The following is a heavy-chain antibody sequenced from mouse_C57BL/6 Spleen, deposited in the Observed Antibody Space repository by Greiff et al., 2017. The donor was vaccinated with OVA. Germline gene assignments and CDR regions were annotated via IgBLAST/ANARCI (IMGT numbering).Heavy chain of an antibody. D-gene: IGHD4-1*01. Sequence: QVQLQQSGAELVRPGASVTLSCKASGYTFTDYEMHWVKQTPVHGLEWIGAIDPETGGTAYNQKFKGKAILTADKSSSTAYMELRSLTSEDSAVYYCTRDWDGYYYAMDYWGQGTSVTVSS. CDR2: IDPETGGT. CDR1: GYTFTDYE. V-gene: IGHV1-15*01. J-gene: IGHJ4*01. CDR3: TRDWDGYYYAMDY.